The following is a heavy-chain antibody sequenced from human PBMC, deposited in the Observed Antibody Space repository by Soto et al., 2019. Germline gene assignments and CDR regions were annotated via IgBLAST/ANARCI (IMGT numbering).Heavy chain of an antibody. CDR3: ARRAYCSRTSGANYYYYGMDV. J-gene: IGHJ6*02. Sequence: GGSLRLSCAASGFTLSSYAMTWVRQAPGKWLEWVSAISSSSSYIYYADSVKGRFTISRDNAKNSLYLQMNSLRAEDTAVYYCARRAYCSRTSGANYYYYGMDVWGQGTTVTVSS. CDR2: ISSSSSYI. V-gene: IGHV3-21*01. CDR1: GFTLSSYA. D-gene: IGHD2-2*01.